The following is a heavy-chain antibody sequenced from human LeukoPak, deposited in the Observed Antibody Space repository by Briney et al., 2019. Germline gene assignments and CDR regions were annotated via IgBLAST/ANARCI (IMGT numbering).Heavy chain of an antibody. CDR1: GGSVNSGSYY. D-gene: IGHD3-22*01. CDR2: IYHSGSGST. CDR3: ARDRDPPLYYYDSSGYYPPRD. V-gene: IGHV4-61*01. Sequence: SETLSLTCAVSGGSVNSGSYYWSWIRQHPGKGLEWIGYIYHSGSGSTYYNPSLKSRVTISVDTSKNQFSLKLSSVTAADTAVYYCARDRDPPLYYYDSSGYYPPRDWGQGTLVTVSS. J-gene: IGHJ4*02.